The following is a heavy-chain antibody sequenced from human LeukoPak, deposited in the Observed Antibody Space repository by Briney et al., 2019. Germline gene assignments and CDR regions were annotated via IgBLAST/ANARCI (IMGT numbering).Heavy chain of an antibody. CDR2: ISGNGDDT. CDR3: AKRGVVIRVILVGFHKEAYYFDS. J-gene: IGHJ4*02. Sequence: GGSLRLSCTVSGFTFNSYAMSWVRQAPGKGLEWVSSISGNGDDTYHADSVKGRFTVSRDNSKSALYLQMNSLRAEDTAVYFCAKRGVVIRVILVGFHKEAYYFDSWGQGALVSVSS. V-gene: IGHV3-23*01. D-gene: IGHD3-22*01. CDR1: GFTFNSYA.